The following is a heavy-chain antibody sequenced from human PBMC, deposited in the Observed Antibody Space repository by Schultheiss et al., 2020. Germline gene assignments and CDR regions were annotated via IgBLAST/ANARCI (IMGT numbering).Heavy chain of an antibody. Sequence: GSLRLSCTVSGGSISSYYWSWIRQPPGKGLEWIGYIYYSGSTNYNPSLKSRVTISVDTSKNQFSLKLSSVTAADTAVYYCARHAPYYYGSGSYYIDYWGQGTLVTVSS. CDR3: ARHAPYYYGSGSYYIDY. CDR2: IYYSGST. V-gene: IGHV4-59*08. CDR1: GGSISSYY. J-gene: IGHJ4*02. D-gene: IGHD3-10*01.